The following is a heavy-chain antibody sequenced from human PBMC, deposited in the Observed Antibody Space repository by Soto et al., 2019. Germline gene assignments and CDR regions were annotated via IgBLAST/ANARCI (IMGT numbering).Heavy chain of an antibody. V-gene: IGHV4-39*01. D-gene: IGHD2-8*01. CDR3: ARHPGYAVPTVYATHYFNY. Sequence: QLQLQESGPGLVKPSETLSLTCSVSGDSISSNNYYCGWIRQPPGKGLEWIGSIHYTGSTHYNPSLKRRVPMSVYTSKSQFSLTLSSVTAADTAVYYCARHPGYAVPTVYATHYFNYWGQGILVTVST. CDR2: IHYTGST. J-gene: IGHJ4*02. CDR1: GDSISSNNYY.